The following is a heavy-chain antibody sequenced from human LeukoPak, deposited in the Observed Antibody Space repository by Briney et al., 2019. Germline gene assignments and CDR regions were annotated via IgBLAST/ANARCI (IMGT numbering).Heavy chain of an antibody. J-gene: IGHJ4*02. CDR2: FDPEDGET. CDR1: GYTFTSYA. D-gene: IGHD4-17*01. CDR3: ATSPYGDYVVY. Sequence: ASVKVSCKASGYTFTSYAMNWVRQAPGKGLEWMGGFDPEDGETIYAQKFQGRVTMTEDTSTDTAYMELSSLRSEDTAVYYCATSPYGDYVVYWGQGTLVTVSS. V-gene: IGHV1-24*01.